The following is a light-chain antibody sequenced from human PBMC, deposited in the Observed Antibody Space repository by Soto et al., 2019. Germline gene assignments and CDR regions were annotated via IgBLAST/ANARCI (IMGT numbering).Light chain of an antibody. J-gene: IGKJ1*01. CDR3: QQYGSPPLT. CDR2: GAS. V-gene: IGKV3-20*01. CDR1: QSVSSSY. Sequence: EIVLTQSPGTLSLSPGERATLSCRASQSVSSSYLAWYQQKPGQAPRLLIYGASSRATGIPDRFSGSGSGTDFTLTISRLEPEDFAVYYCQQYGSPPLTFGQGTKLDI.